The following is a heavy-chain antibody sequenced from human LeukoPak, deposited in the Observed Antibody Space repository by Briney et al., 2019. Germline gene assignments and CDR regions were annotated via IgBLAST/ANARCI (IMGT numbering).Heavy chain of an antibody. J-gene: IGHJ4*02. Sequence: GESLKISCRVSGYSFTSYWIAWVRQMPGKGVEWMGIIYPGDSDTTYSPSFQGQVTISVDKSTSTAYLQWSSLKASDTAMYYCARRGYSYSHDYWGQGTLVTVSS. CDR1: GYSFTSYW. CDR2: IYPGDSDT. CDR3: ARRGYSYSHDY. D-gene: IGHD5-18*01. V-gene: IGHV5-51*01.